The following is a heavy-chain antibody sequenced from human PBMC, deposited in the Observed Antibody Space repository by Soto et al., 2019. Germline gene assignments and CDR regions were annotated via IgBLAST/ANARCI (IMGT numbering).Heavy chain of an antibody. Sequence: GGSLRLSCAASGFTFSSYGMHWVRQAPGKGLEWVAVIWYDGSNKYYADSVKGRFTISRDNSKNTLYLQMNSLRAEDTAVYYCARRLFYPFGETYSSSPFDLWGQGTPVTVSS. CDR3: ARRLFYPFGETYSSSPFDL. CDR2: IWYDGSNK. D-gene: IGHD6-6*01. CDR1: GFTFSSYG. J-gene: IGHJ5*02. V-gene: IGHV3-33*01.